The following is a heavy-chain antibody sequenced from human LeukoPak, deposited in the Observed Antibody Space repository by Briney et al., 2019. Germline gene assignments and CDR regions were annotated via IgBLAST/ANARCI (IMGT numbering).Heavy chain of an antibody. CDR2: IYGSGTST. V-gene: IGHV3-23*05. CDR1: GFTFSSYA. CDR3: VKGHSSGWVSEY. J-gene: IGHJ4*02. D-gene: IGHD6-19*01. Sequence: GGSLRLSCAASGFTFSSYAMSWVRQAPGKGLEWVSGIYGSGTSTYYPDSVKGRSTISSDNSKNALYLQMNSLRAEDTAVYYCVKGHSSGWVSEYWGQGTLVTVSS.